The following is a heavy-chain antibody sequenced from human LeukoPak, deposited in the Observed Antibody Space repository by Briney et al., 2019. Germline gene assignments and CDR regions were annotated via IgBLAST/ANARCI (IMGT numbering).Heavy chain of an antibody. J-gene: IGHJ6*02. V-gene: IGHV1-46*01. D-gene: IGHD3-10*01. CDR3: AREVSVEVRGVYYGMDV. CDR1: GYTFTGYY. Sequence: ASVKVSCKASGYTFTGYYMHWVRQAPGQGLEWMGIINPSGGSTSYAQKFQGRVTMTRDTSTSTVYMELSSLRSEDTAVYYCAREVSVEVRGVYYGMDVWGQGTTVTVSS. CDR2: INPSGGST.